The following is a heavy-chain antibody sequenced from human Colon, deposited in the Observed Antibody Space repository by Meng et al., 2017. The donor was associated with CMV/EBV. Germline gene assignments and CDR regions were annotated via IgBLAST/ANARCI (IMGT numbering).Heavy chain of an antibody. CDR2: IRSKANNYAP. D-gene: IGHD3-3*01. CDR3: ARDQSEYYDFWSGSTYYYYGMDV. V-gene: IGHV3-73*01. Sequence: GGSLRLSCATSGFDFSGSAIHWVRQAAGQGLEWVGRIRSKANNYAPLYAESVKGRFTISRDDSKNSLYLQMNSLRAEDTAVYYCARDQSEYYDFWSGSTYYYYGMDVWGQGTTVTVSS. CDR1: GFDFSGSA. J-gene: IGHJ6*02.